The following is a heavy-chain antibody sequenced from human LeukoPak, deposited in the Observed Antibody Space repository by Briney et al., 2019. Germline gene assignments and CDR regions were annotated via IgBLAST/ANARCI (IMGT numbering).Heavy chain of an antibody. CDR2: IYPGDFDT. V-gene: IGHV5-51*01. D-gene: IGHD5-12*01. CDR1: GYILTSHW. J-gene: IGHJ4*02. CDR3: ARVSTPSAYDPFDF. Sequence: NHGESLKISCQCSGYILTSHWIGWVRQMPGKGLEWMGIIYPGDFDTRYSPSFQGQVTISADKSISTAYLQWSSLKASDTAMYYCARVSTPSAYDPFDFWGQGTLVTVSS.